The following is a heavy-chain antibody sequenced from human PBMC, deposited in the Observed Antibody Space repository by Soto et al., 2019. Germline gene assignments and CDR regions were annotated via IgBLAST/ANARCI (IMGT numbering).Heavy chain of an antibody. V-gene: IGHV1-2*02. Sequence: ASVKVSCKASGYSFTDYHMHWLRQAPGQGLEWMGWINPNSGGTNSAQKFQGRVTMTRDTSISTAYMELSRLRSDDTAVYFCASAYYDLWAGYRDYYYGMDVWGQGTTVTVSS. J-gene: IGHJ6*02. CDR3: ASAYYDLWAGYRDYYYGMDV. CDR1: GYSFTDYH. D-gene: IGHD3-9*01. CDR2: INPNSGGT.